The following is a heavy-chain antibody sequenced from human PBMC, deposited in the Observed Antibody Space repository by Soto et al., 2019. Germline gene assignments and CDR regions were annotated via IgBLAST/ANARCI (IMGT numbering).Heavy chain of an antibody. D-gene: IGHD3-9*01. CDR1: GGSISSGGYY. CDR3: ARGGGYFDWLGAFDI. V-gene: IGHV4-31*03. CDR2: IYYSGST. J-gene: IGHJ3*02. Sequence: QVQLQESGPGLVKPSQTLSLTCTVSGGSISSGGYYWSWIRQHPGKGLEWIGYIYYSGSTYYNPSLKSRVTVSVDTSKNQCSRKLSSVTAADTAVYYCARGGGYFDWLGAFDIWGQGTMVTVSS.